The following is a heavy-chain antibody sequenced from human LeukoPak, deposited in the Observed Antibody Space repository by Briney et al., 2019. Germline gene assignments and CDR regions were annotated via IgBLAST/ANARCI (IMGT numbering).Heavy chain of an antibody. V-gene: IGHV4-39*07. CDR1: GGSISSSSYY. J-gene: IGHJ3*02. Sequence: SETLSLTCTVSGGSISSSSYYWGWIRQPPGKGLEWIGSIYYSGSTYYNPSLKSRVTISVDTSKNQFSLKLSSVTAADTAVYYCARDWYYYDSSGYYYSGMDAFDIWGQGTMVTVSS. CDR2: IYYSGST. CDR3: ARDWYYYDSSGYYYSGMDAFDI. D-gene: IGHD3-22*01.